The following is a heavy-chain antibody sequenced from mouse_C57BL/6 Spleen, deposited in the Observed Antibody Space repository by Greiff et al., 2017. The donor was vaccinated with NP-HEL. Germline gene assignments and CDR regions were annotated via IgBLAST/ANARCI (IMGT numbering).Heavy chain of an antibody. CDR1: GYTFTDYY. D-gene: IGHD2-3*01. J-gene: IGHJ3*01. Sequence: VQLQQSGAELVRPGASVKLSCKASGYTFTDYYINWVKQRPGQGLEWIARIYPGSGNTYYNEKFKGKATLTAEKSSSTAYMQLSSLTSEDSAVYFCARDGYYPWFAYWGQGTLVTVSA. CDR3: ARDGYYPWFAY. CDR2: IYPGSGNT. V-gene: IGHV1-76*01.